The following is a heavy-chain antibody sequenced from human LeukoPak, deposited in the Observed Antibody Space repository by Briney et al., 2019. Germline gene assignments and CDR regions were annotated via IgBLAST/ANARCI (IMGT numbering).Heavy chain of an antibody. J-gene: IGHJ4*02. D-gene: IGHD3-10*01. Sequence: ASVKVSCKVSGYTLTELSMHWVRQAPGKGLEWMGGFDPEDGETIYAQKFQGRVTMTEDTSTDTAYMELSSLRSEDTAVYYCATCNPYYYGSRNLKELDYWGQGTLVTVSA. CDR2: FDPEDGET. CDR1: GYTLTELS. V-gene: IGHV1-24*01. CDR3: ATCNPYYYGSRNLKELDY.